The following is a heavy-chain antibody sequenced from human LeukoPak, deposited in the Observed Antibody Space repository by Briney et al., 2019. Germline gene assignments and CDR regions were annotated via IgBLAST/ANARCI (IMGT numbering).Heavy chain of an antibody. V-gene: IGHV4-59*13. CDR3: AREGVGSSGYYPFDY. CDR1: GDSTINYY. Sequence: PSETLSLTCTVSGDSTINYYWSWIRQPPGKGLEWIGYIYYIGTTNYNPSLKSRVTISIDTSKNQFSLKLSSVTAADTAVYYCAREGVGSSGYYPFDYWGQGILVTVSS. CDR2: IYYIGTT. D-gene: IGHD3-22*01. J-gene: IGHJ4*02.